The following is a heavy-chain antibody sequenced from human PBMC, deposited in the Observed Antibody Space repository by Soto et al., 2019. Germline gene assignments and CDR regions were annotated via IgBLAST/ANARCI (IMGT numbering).Heavy chain of an antibody. CDR2: IYYSGST. Sequence: QVQLQESGPGLVKPSQTLSLTCTVSGGSISSGGYYWSWIRQHPGKGLEWIGYIYYSGSTYYNPSLKSRVTLSVDTSKNQFSLKLSSVTAADTAVYYCARAPRAIVATIREYFDYWGQGTLVTVSS. D-gene: IGHD5-12*01. J-gene: IGHJ4*02. CDR3: ARAPRAIVATIREYFDY. CDR1: GGSISSGGYY. V-gene: IGHV4-31*03.